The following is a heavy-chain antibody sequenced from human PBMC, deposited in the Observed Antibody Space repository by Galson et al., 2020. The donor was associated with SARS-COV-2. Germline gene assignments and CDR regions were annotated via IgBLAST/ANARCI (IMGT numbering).Heavy chain of an antibody. CDR1: GFTFSSYW. J-gene: IGHJ6*02. V-gene: IGHV3-7*01. D-gene: IGHD3-16*01. CDR3: ARDGTRSRVWYYGMDV. CDR2: IKQDGSEK. Sequence: GESLKISCAASGFTFSSYWMSWVRQAPGKGLEWVANIKQDGSEKYYVDSVKGRFTISRDNAKNSLYLQMNSLRAEDTAVYYCARDGTRSRVWYYGMDVWGQGTTVTVSS.